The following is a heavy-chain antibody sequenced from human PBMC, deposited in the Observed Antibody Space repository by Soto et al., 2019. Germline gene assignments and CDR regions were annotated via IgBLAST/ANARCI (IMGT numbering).Heavy chain of an antibody. V-gene: IGHV4-59*01. CDR3: SYGDSPGPIDH. J-gene: IGHJ4*02. CDR2: IHNGERT. D-gene: IGHD4-17*01. Sequence: LSLTCSVSGASISSYYWSWFRQAPGKGLEYIGYIHNGERTNYNPSLESRVTISADTSKNQFSLRLSSVTAADTAMYYCSYGDSPGPIDHWGQGTLVTVSS. CDR1: GASISSYY.